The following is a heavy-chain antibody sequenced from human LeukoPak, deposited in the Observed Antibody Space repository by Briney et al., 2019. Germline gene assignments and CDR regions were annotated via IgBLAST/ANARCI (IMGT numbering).Heavy chain of an antibody. J-gene: IGHJ4*02. CDR1: GFTFSSYW. V-gene: IGHV3-23*01. Sequence: GGSLRLSCAASGFTFSSYWMSWVRQAPGKGLEWVSAISGSGGSTYYADSVKGRFTISRDNSKNTLYLQMNSLRAEDTAVHYCAKAAVRAGAFDYWGQGTLVTVSS. D-gene: IGHD1-26*01. CDR3: AKAAVRAGAFDY. CDR2: ISGSGGST.